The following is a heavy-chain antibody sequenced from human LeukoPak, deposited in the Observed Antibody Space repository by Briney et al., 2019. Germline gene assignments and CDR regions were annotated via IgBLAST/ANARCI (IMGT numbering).Heavy chain of an antibody. V-gene: IGHV1-69*13. CDR1: GGTFSSYA. D-gene: IGHD5-12*01. Sequence: GASVKVYCKASGGTFSSYAISWVRQAPGQGLEWMGGIIPIFGTANYAQKFQGRVTITADESTSTAYMELSSLRSEDTAVYYCARAIVATHYYYYMDVWGKGTTVTISS. J-gene: IGHJ6*03. CDR2: IIPIFGTA. CDR3: ARAIVATHYYYYMDV.